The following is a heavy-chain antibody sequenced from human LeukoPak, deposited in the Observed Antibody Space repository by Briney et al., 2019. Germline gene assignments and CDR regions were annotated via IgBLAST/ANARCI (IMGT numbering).Heavy chain of an antibody. CDR2: ISSSTNTI. J-gene: IGHJ5*02. Sequence: DPGGSLRLSCAASGFTFSSYSMNWVRQAPGKGLEWVSYISSSTNTIYYADSVKGRFAISRDNAKNSLYLQMSSLRDEDTAVYYCARTGIPATATNNWFDRWGQGTLVTVSS. V-gene: IGHV3-48*02. CDR1: GFTFSSYS. D-gene: IGHD6-13*01. CDR3: ARTGIPATATNNWFDR.